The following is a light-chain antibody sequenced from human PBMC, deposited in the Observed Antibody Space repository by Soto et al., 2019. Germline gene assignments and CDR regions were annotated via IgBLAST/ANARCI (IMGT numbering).Light chain of an antibody. CDR2: GDN. CDR1: IAGIASNY. J-gene: IGLJ2*01. Sequence: NFMLTQPHSVSESPGQTVTISCTRSIAGIASNYVQRYQQRPGSPPATIIYGDNLRPSGVPDRFSGSIDSSSNSASLTISGLRTEDEADYYWQSYGVFGGRTKLTVL. V-gene: IGLV6-57*04. CDR3: QSYGV.